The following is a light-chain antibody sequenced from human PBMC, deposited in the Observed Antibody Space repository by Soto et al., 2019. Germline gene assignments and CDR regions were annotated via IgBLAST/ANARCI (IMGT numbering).Light chain of an antibody. CDR1: SSDVGGYDY. CDR2: GVT. Sequence: QSALTQPPSASGSPGQSVTISCTGTSSDVGGYDYVSWYQQYPGKAPRLMIYGVTKRPSGVPDRFSGSKSGNTASLTVSGLQAEDEADYYCCSYASTKSYVFGTGTKLTVL. CDR3: CSYASTKSYV. J-gene: IGLJ1*01. V-gene: IGLV2-8*01.